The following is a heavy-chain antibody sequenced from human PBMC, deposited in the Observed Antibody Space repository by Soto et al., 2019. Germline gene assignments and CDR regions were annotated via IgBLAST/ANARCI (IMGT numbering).Heavy chain of an antibody. V-gene: IGHV4-59*01. CDR1: GGSISSYF. D-gene: IGHD3-16*01. CDR2: IYYSGST. Sequence: QVQLPESGPGLVMPSETLSLTCTVSGGSISSYFWSWIRQPPGKVLECIGYIYYSGSTNYNPSLKSRVTISVDTSKNQFSLKLSSVTAAVTAVYYCARAWGRVFDYCGQGTLVTVSS. J-gene: IGHJ4*02. CDR3: ARAWGRVFDY.